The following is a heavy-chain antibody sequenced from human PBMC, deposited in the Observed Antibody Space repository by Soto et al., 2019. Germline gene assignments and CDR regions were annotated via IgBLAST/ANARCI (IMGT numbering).Heavy chain of an antibody. CDR2: ISSSSSYI. CDR3: ARENHSPPTLSFPPDAFDI. J-gene: IGHJ3*02. D-gene: IGHD5-12*01. V-gene: IGHV3-21*01. Sequence: GGSLRLSCAASGFTFSSYSMNWVRQAPGKGLEWVSSISSSSSYIYYADSVKGRFTISRDNAKNSLYLQMNSLRAEDTTVYYCARENHSPPTLSFPPDAFDIWGQGTMVTVSS. CDR1: GFTFSSYS.